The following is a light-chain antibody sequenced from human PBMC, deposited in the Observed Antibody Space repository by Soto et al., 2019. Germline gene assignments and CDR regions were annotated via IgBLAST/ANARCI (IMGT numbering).Light chain of an antibody. J-gene: IGLJ2*01. V-gene: IGLV1-40*01. CDR2: GNT. Sequence: QSVLTQPPSVSGAPGQRVTISCTGSSSNIGAGYDVHWYQQLPGRAPKLLIYGNTNRPSGVPDRFSGSKSGTSASLAITGLQAEDVADYYCLSFDSSLSVVFGGGATITVL. CDR3: LSFDSSLSVV. CDR1: SSNIGAGYD.